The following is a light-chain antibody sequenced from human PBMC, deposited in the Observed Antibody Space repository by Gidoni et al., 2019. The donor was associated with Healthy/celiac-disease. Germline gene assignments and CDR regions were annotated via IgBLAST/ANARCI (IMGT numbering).Light chain of an antibody. J-gene: IGKJ1*01. Sequence: EIVLTQSPGTLSVSPGERATLSCRASQSVSSSYLAWYRQKPGQAPRLLIYGASSRATGIPDRFSGSGSGTDFTLTITRLEPEDSAVYYCQQYSSSPRTFGQGTKVEIK. V-gene: IGKV3-20*01. CDR2: GAS. CDR3: QQYSSSPRT. CDR1: QSVSSSY.